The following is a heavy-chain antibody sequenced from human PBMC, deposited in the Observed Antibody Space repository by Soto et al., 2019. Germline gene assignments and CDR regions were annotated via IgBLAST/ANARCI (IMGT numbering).Heavy chain of an antibody. CDR3: ARSALDDDGYLYLES. CDR1: GYTFTGYY. D-gene: IGHD5-18*01. Sequence: SVKVSCKASGYTFTGYYMHWVRQAPGQALEWMGWIIPYNGNTNYAQKFQDRFSITRESSLSTVYMELRSLRSDDTGMYYCARSALDDDGYLYLESWGQGTLVTVSS. V-gene: IGHV1-45*02. J-gene: IGHJ5*01. CDR2: IIPYNGNT.